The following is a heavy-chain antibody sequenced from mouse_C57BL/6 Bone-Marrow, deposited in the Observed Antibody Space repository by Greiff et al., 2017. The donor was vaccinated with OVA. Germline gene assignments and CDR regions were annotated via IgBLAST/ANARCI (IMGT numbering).Heavy chain of an antibody. CDR3: AKRGDYDYDEGFAY. Sequence: QVQLQQSGAELVKPGASVKISCKASGYAFSSYWMNWVKQRPGTGLEWIGQIYPGDGDTNYNGKFKGKATLTADKSYSTAYVQLSSLTSEDSAVYFCAKRGDYDYDEGFAYWGQGTLVTVSA. J-gene: IGHJ3*01. CDR1: GYAFSSYW. CDR2: IYPGDGDT. D-gene: IGHD2-4*01. V-gene: IGHV1-80*01.